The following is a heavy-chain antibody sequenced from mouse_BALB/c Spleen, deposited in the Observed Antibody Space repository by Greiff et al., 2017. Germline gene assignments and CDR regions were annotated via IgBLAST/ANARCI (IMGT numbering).Heavy chain of an antibody. CDR3: ARSYGYDDYYSDD. Sequence: VQLKESGPGLVKPSQSLSLTCTVTGYSITSDYAWNWIRQFPGNKLEWMGYISYSGSTSYNPSLKSRISITRDTSKNQFFLQLNSVTTEDTATYYCARSYGYDDYYSDDWGQGTTLTVSS. CDR2: ISYSGST. CDR1: GYSITSDYA. V-gene: IGHV3-2*02. J-gene: IGHJ2*01. D-gene: IGHD2-2*01.